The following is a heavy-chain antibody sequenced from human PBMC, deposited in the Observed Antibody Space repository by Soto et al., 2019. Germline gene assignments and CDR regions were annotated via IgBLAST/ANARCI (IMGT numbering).Heavy chain of an antibody. CDR3: ARGGNYDILTGFPYYFDY. V-gene: IGHV4-34*01. D-gene: IGHD3-9*01. Sequence: PSETLSLTCAVYGGSFSGYYWSWVRQPPGKGLEWIGEIYHSGSTNYNPSLKSRVTISVDKSKNQFSLKLSSVTAADTAVYYCARGGNYDILTGFPYYFDYWGQGTLVTVSS. J-gene: IGHJ4*02. CDR2: IYHSGST. CDR1: GGSFSGYY.